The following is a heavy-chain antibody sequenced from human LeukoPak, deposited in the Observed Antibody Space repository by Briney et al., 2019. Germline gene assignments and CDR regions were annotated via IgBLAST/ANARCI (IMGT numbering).Heavy chain of an antibody. D-gene: IGHD5-12*01. CDR3: ARRLGDYYYYMDV. Sequence: SETLSLTCTVSGGSISSYYWSWIRQPPGKGLEWIGYIYYSGSTNYNPSLKSRVTISVDTSKNQFSLKLSSVTAADTAVYYCARRLGDYYYYMDVWGKGTTVTVSS. CDR1: GGSISSYY. V-gene: IGHV4-59*01. CDR2: IYYSGST. J-gene: IGHJ6*03.